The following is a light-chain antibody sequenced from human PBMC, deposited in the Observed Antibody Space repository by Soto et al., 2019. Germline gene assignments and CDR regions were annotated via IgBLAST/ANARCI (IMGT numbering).Light chain of an antibody. V-gene: IGKV3-20*01. CDR1: QSVSNSY. CDR2: GAS. Sequence: EIVLTQSPGTLSLSPGERATLSCRASQSVSNSYLAWYQQKPGLAPRLLIYGASTRATAIPDRFSGSGSGTHFTLTISRLETEDFAMYYCQQYGSSPITFGQGTRLEIK. CDR3: QQYGSSPIT. J-gene: IGKJ5*01.